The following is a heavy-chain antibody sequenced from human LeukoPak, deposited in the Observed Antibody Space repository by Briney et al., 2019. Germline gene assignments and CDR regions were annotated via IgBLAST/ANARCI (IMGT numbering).Heavy chain of an antibody. CDR1: GDSISTYY. CDR3: ARTTNSYYFDY. CDR2: IYHSGST. J-gene: IGHJ4*02. Sequence: PSETLPLTCSISGDSISTYYWSWIRQPPGKGLEWIGYIYHSGSTYYNPSLKSRVTISVDRSKNQFSLKLSSVTAADTAVYYCARTTNSYYFDYWGQGTLVTVSS. D-gene: IGHD4-23*01. V-gene: IGHV4-59*12.